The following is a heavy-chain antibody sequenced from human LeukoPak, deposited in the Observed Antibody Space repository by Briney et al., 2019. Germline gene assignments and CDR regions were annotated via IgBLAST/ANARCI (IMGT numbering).Heavy chain of an antibody. CDR3: ARDRREVSYYGSGTFKFGENYFDY. V-gene: IGHV1-69*13. J-gene: IGHJ4*02. D-gene: IGHD3-10*01. CDR1: GYTFTSYH. CDR2: IIPIFGTA. Sequence: GASVKVSCKASGYTFTSYHMHWVRQAPGQGLEWMGGIIPIFGTANYAQKFQGRVTITADESTSTAYMELSSLRSEDTAVYYCARDRREVSYYGSGTFKFGENYFDYWGQGTLLTVSS.